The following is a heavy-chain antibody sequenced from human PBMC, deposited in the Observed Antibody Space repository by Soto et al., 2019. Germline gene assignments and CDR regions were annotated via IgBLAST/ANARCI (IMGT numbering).Heavy chain of an antibody. CDR3: ARDLVGGYYDSSGPSADAFDI. D-gene: IGHD3-22*01. CDR1: GYTFTSYG. Sequence: ASVKVSCKASGYTFTSYGISWVRQAPGQGLERMGWISAYNGNTNYAQKLQGRVTMTTDTSTSTAYMELRSLRSDDTAVYYCARDLVGGYYDSSGPSADAFDIWGQGTMVTVSS. J-gene: IGHJ3*02. CDR2: ISAYNGNT. V-gene: IGHV1-18*04.